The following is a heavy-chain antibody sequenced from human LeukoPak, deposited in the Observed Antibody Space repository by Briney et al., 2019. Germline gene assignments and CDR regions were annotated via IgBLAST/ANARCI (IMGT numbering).Heavy chain of an antibody. D-gene: IGHD2-2*01. CDR1: GFTFSRYG. J-gene: IGHJ4*02. V-gene: IGHV3-30*02. Sequence: GGSLRLSCVASGFTFSRYGMHWVRQAPGKGLEWVAVILLDGSKEFYTDSVKGRFTISRDNSKNTLYLQMNSLRAEDTAVYYCAKDARPHCSSTSCYFGFDYWGQGTLVTVSS. CDR2: ILLDGSKE. CDR3: AKDARPHCSSTSCYFGFDY.